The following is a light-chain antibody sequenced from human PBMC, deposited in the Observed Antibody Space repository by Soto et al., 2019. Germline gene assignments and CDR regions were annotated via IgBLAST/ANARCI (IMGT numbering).Light chain of an antibody. J-gene: IGKJ5*01. CDR2: AAS. Sequence: DIQITQSPSSMSASVGDSVTLTCRASHDIGTFLNWYQQRPGEAPKLLIYAASSLQSGVPSRFSGSGSGTDFTLTISSLQPEDFATYCCQQSYCTLGTFGQGTRLEIK. CDR3: QQSYCTLGT. CDR1: HDIGTF. V-gene: IGKV1-39*01.